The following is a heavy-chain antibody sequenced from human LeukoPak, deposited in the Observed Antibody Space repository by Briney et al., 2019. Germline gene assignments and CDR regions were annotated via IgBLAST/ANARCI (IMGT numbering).Heavy chain of an antibody. V-gene: IGHV4-39*07. J-gene: IGHJ4*02. CDR1: GGSISSSNYY. CDR2: IYYSGST. Sequence: PSETLSLTCTVSGGSISSSNYYWGWIRQPPGKGLEWIGSIYYSGSTSYNPSLKSRVTISVDTSKNQFSLKLSSVTAADTAVYYCARNFSSGWFDCWGQGTLVTVSS. CDR3: ARNFSSGWFDC. D-gene: IGHD6-19*01.